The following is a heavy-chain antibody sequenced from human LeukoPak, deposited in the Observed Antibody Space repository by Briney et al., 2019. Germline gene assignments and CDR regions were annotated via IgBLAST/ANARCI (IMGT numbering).Heavy chain of an antibody. CDR1: GFTFSSYW. J-gene: IGHJ4*02. V-gene: IGHV3-7*01. Sequence: GGSLRLSCAASGFTFSSYWMDWVRQAPGKGLEWVATINQDGSQKYSVDSAKGRFTISRDNAKNSVYLQMNTLRAEDTAVYYCAREDHCVTTTCYNYFDYWGQGTLVTVSS. D-gene: IGHD2-2*02. CDR2: INQDGSQK. CDR3: AREDHCVTTTCYNYFDY.